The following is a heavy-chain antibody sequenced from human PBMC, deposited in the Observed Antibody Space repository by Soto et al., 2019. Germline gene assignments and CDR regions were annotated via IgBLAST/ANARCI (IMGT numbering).Heavy chain of an antibody. CDR1: GFSCNKAW. CDR2: ISCNGGST. V-gene: IGHV3-64D*06. D-gene: IGHD5-18*01. Sequence: PGGSLRLSCAASGFSCNKAWMTWVRQAPGKGLEYVSVISCNGGSTYYADSVKGRFTISRDNSKNTLYLQMSSLRAEDTAVYYCVKILQYSYGLPHWGQGTLVTVSS. CDR3: VKILQYSYGLPH. J-gene: IGHJ4*02.